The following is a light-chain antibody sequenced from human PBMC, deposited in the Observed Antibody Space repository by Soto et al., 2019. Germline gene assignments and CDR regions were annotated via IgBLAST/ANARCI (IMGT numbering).Light chain of an antibody. CDR2: DVT. CDR3: SSYTGTSTPVV. V-gene: IGLV2-14*03. Sequence: QSALTQPASVSGSPGQSITISCTGTSSDVGGYKYVSWYQQHPGKAPKLMIHDVTNRPSGVSNRFSGSKSGNTASLTISGLQAEDEAEYYCSSYTGTSTPVVFGGGTKLTVL. CDR1: SSDVGGYKY. J-gene: IGLJ2*01.